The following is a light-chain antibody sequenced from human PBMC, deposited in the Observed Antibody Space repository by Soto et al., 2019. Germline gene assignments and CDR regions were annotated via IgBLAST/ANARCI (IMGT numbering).Light chain of an antibody. J-gene: IGKJ2*01. Sequence: DILMTQFPSTLSASVGDRVTITCRASQTIRSDLAWYQQKPGKVPKLVIYRMSTLESGVPSRFSGSGSGTEFTLTISSLQPDDFAIYYCQQYDDHSFTFGQGTKLEIK. CDR1: QTIRSD. CDR2: RMS. CDR3: QQYDDHSFT. V-gene: IGKV1-5*03.